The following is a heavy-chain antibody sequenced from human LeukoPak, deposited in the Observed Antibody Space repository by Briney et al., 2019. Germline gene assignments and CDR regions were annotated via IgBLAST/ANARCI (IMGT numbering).Heavy chain of an antibody. Sequence: ASVKVSCKASGYTFTSYDINWVRQATGQGLEWMGWMNPNSGNTGYAQKFQGRVTMTRNTSISTAYMELSSLRSEDTAVYYCARGVSSWSGHYSPDFDYWGQGTLVTVSS. V-gene: IGHV1-8*01. CDR1: GYTFTSYD. CDR3: ARGVSSWSGHYSPDFDY. CDR2: MNPNSGNT. J-gene: IGHJ4*02. D-gene: IGHD3-3*01.